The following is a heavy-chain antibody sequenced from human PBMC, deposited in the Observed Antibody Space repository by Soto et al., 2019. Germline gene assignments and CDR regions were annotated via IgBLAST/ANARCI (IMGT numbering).Heavy chain of an antibody. J-gene: IGHJ6*03. D-gene: IGHD3-16*01. Sequence: QVHLVESGGDLVKPGGSLRLSCVASGFSFSDYSMTWMRQAPGGGLDFVAFISNTAITDYYADSVKGRFTISRDNARNSVYLQMDSLRAEDAAVYYCARDSHQMLSNKHYYYNLDVWGTGTTVTVSS. V-gene: IGHV3-11*01. CDR3: ARDSHQMLSNKHYYYNLDV. CDR1: GFSFSDYS. CDR2: ISNTAITD.